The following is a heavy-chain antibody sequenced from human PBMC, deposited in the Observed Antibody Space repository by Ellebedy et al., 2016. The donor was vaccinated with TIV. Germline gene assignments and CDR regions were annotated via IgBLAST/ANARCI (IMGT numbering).Heavy chain of an antibody. D-gene: IGHD2-2*02. J-gene: IGHJ4*02. CDR1: GFIFNDYW. V-gene: IGHV3-7*01. Sequence: PGGSLRLSRAASGFIFNDYWMHWVRQTPGRGLEWVANINQDGSQKYYVDSVKGRFTISRDNAKNSLYLQMNSLRADDTAVYYCARSPYTGYSDLGFDYWGQGSLVTVSS. CDR2: INQDGSQK. CDR3: ARSPYTGYSDLGFDY.